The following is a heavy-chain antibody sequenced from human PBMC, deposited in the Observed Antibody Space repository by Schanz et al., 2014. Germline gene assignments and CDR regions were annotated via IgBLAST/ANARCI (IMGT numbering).Heavy chain of an antibody. CDR1: GFTFTNYA. D-gene: IGHD3-9*01. J-gene: IGHJ4*02. Sequence: VQLVESGGGLVQPGGSLRLSCAASGFTFTNYAMTWVRQAPGKGLEWVSGISGSGGSTYDADSVKGRFTISRDNSKNTLYLQVNSLRAEDTAVYYCAKHVRSLTGNDYWGQGTLVTVSS. V-gene: IGHV3-23*04. CDR2: ISGSGGST. CDR3: AKHVRSLTGNDY.